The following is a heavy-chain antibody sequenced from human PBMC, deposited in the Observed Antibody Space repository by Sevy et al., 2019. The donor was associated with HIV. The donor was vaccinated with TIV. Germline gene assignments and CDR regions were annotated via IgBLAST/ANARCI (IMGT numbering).Heavy chain of an antibody. D-gene: IGHD6-13*01. Sequence: RGYLRLSCAASGFTFSSYAMSWVRQAPGKGLERVSAISGSGGSTYYADSVKGRFTISRDNSKNTLYLQMNSLRAEDTAVYYCAKGTSTNPRDPYRSSWYEEYYYGMDVWGQGTTVSVSS. CDR2: ISGSGGST. J-gene: IGHJ6*02. V-gene: IGHV3-23*01. CDR3: AKGTSTNPRDPYRSSWYEEYYYGMDV. CDR1: GFTFSSYA.